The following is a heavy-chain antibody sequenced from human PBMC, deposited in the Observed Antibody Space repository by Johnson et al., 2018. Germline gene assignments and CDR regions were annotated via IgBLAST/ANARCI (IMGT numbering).Heavy chain of an antibody. CDR3: AKTSYYMDV. J-gene: IGHJ6*03. Sequence: QLVESGGGVVQPGRSLRLSCAASGLFFRNYPIHWVRPVPGKGLEWLAHISKDGSKKDFADSVRGRFTISRDNSKNTLFLQMNSLRAEDTAVYYCAKTSYYMDVWGKGTTVTVSS. V-gene: IGHV3-30*07. CDR1: GLFFRNYP. CDR2: ISKDGSKK.